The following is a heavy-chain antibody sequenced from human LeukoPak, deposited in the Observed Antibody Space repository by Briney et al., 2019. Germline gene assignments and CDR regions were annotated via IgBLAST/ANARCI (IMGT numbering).Heavy chain of an antibody. CDR1: GYTFTSYY. CDR2: INPSGGST. CDR3: ASEPEYYYDSSGYYYY. D-gene: IGHD3-22*01. Sequence: ASVKVSCQASGYTFTSYYMHWVRQAPGQGLEGMGIINPSGGSTSYAQKFQGRVTMTRDTSTSTVYMELSSLRSEATAVYYCASEPEYYYDSSGYYYYWGQGTLVTVSS. J-gene: IGHJ4*02. V-gene: IGHV1-46*01.